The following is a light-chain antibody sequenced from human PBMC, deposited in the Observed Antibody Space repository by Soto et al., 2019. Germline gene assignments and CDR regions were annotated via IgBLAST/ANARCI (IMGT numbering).Light chain of an antibody. Sequence: EIVLTQSPATLSLSPGERATLSCRASQSVSSYLAWYQQKPGQAPRLLIYDASNRATGIPARFSGSGSATEFTLTISSLQSEDFAVYYCQQYNNWPQTFGQGTKVDIK. CDR3: QQYNNWPQT. V-gene: IGKV3-11*01. CDR2: DAS. J-gene: IGKJ1*01. CDR1: QSVSSY.